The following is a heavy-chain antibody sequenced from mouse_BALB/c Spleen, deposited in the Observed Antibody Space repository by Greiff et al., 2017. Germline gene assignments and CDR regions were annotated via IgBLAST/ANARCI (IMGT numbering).Heavy chain of an antibody. V-gene: IGHV1-87*01. CDR1: GYTFTSYW. D-gene: IGHD2-3*01. CDR2: IYPGDGDT. J-gene: IGHJ4*01. CDR3: ARYSFYDGYSYAMDY. Sequence: QVQLQQSGAELARPGASVKLSCKASGYTFTSYWMQWVKQRPGQGLEWIGAIYPGDGDTRYTQKFKGKATLTADKSSSTAYMQLSSLASEDSAVYYCARYSFYDGYSYAMDYWGQGTSVTVSS.